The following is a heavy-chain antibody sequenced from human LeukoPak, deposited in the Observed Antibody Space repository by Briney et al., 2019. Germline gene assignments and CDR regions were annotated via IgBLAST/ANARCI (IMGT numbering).Heavy chain of an antibody. D-gene: IGHD3-22*01. V-gene: IGHV3-23*01. CDR3: AKALYYYDSSGYLH. Sequence: WVRQAPGKGLEWVSAISGSGGSTYYADSVKGRFTISRDNSKNTLYLQMNSLRAEDTAVYYCAKALYYYDSSGYLHWGQGTLVTVSS. J-gene: IGHJ4*02. CDR2: ISGSGGST.